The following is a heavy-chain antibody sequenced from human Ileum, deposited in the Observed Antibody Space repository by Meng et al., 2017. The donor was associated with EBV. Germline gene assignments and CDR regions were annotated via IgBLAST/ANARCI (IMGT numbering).Heavy chain of an antibody. CDR2: HSGST. CDR1: GVSISSGYFH. Sequence: QGQLQESGPGLGKPSQTLSLTCAVSGVSISSGYFHWSWIRQPPGKGLEWIGHSGSTSYNPSLRSRVTISVDTSKNQFSLKVDSATAGDTAVYYCVSYAVGAGGIGYWGQGILVTVSS. CDR3: VSYAVGAGGIGY. D-gene: IGHD1-26*01. J-gene: IGHJ4*02. V-gene: IGHV4-30-4*01.